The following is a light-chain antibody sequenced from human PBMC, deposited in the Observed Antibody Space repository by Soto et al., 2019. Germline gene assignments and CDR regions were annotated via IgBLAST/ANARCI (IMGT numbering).Light chain of an antibody. V-gene: IGKV3-11*01. J-gene: IGKJ5*01. CDR2: DAS. Sequence: EFVLTQSPGTLSLSPGERATLSCRASQTVRNNYLAWYQHKPGQAPRLLIYDASDRATDIPARFSGSGSGTDFTLTISGLEPEDFAIYYCQQRSSWPPITFGQGTRLEI. CDR1: QTVRNNY. CDR3: QQRSSWPPIT.